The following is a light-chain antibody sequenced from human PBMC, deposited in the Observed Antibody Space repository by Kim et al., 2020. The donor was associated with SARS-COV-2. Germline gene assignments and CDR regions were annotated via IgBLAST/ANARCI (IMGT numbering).Light chain of an antibody. CDR1: SLRSYY. Sequence: VAVGKTVGITGQEDSLRSYYETWYVQKPGQAQILVIYGKNNRPSGIPDRFAGSSSGNTASLTITGTQAGDEAVYYCNSRDSNDNVVVGGGTQLTVL. V-gene: IGLV3-19*01. CDR2: GKN. J-gene: IGLJ2*01. CDR3: NSRDSNDNVV.